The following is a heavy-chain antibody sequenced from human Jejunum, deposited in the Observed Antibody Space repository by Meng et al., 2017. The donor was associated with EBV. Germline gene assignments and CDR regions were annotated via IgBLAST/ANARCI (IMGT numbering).Heavy chain of an antibody. J-gene: IGHJ5*02. D-gene: IGHD3-22*01. Sequence: EVQRVESGGGLVKPGGFLSLSCAVSGFTLTNASMSWVRLAPGKGLEWVGRLKSSIDGGTADYAAPVKGKFTISGDDSKNTLYMQMDSLKTEDTALYSCTGDSAHPGNDWFDPWGLGTLVTVSS. CDR3: TGDSAHPGNDWFDP. CDR2: LKSSIDGGTA. V-gene: IGHV3-15*01. CDR1: GFTLTNAS.